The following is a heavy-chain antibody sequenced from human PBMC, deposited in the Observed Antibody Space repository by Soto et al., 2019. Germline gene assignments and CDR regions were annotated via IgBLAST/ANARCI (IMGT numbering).Heavy chain of an antibody. CDR2: ISSSSSTI. CDR1: GFTFSSYS. J-gene: IGHJ6*03. D-gene: IGHD6-13*01. CDR3: ARVGNYYYYYMDV. V-gene: IGHV3-48*01. Sequence: EVQLVESGGGLVQPGGSLRLSCAASGFTFSSYSMNWVRQAPGKGLEWVSYISSSSSTIYYADSVKGRFTISRDNAKNSLSLQMNSLRAEDTAVYYCARVGNYYYYYMDVWGKGTTVTVSS.